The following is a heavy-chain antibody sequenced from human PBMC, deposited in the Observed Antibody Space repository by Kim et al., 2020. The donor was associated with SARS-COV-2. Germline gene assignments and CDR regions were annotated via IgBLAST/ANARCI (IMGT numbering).Heavy chain of an antibody. CDR3: ARDYSGSGSYYSSYYYYGMDV. Sequence: SETLSLTCAVYGGSFSGYYWSWIRQPPGKGLEWIGEINHSGSTNYNPSLKSRVTISVDTSKNQFSLKLSSVTAADTAVYYCARDYSGSGSYYSSYYYYGMDVWGQGTTVTVSS. CDR2: INHSGST. CDR1: GGSFSGYY. D-gene: IGHD3-10*01. J-gene: IGHJ6*02. V-gene: IGHV4-34*01.